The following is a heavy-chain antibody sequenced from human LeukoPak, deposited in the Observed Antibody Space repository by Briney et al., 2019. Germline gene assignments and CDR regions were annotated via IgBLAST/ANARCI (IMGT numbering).Heavy chain of an antibody. Sequence: PSETLSLTCAVYGGSFSGYYWSWIRQPPGKGLEWIGEINHSGSTNYNPSLKSRVTISVDTSKNQLSLKLSSVTAADTAVYYCAREVRYYDILTGYYYYYGMDVWGQGTTVTVSS. CDR1: GGSFSGYY. CDR2: INHSGST. CDR3: AREVRYYDILTGYYYYYGMDV. D-gene: IGHD3-9*01. J-gene: IGHJ6*02. V-gene: IGHV4-34*01.